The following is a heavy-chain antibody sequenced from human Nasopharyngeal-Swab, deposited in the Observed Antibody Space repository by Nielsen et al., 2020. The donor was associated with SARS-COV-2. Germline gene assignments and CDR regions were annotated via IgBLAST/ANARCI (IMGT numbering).Heavy chain of an antibody. D-gene: IGHD6-19*01. V-gene: IGHV3-74*01. CDR1: GFTFNNYG. J-gene: IGHJ3*02. Sequence: GGSLRLSCEASGFTFNNYGMHWVRQAPGKGLVWVSRINSDGSRTSYADSVKGRFNISRDNAKNTLCLQMNSLRAEDTAVYYCARVESGWHLVDAFDIWGQGTVVTVSS. CDR3: ARVESGWHLVDAFDI. CDR2: INSDGSRT.